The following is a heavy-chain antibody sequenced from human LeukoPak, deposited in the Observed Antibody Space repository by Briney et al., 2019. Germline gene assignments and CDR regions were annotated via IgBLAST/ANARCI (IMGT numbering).Heavy chain of an antibody. V-gene: IGHV3-64*02. J-gene: IGHJ4*02. CDR3: ARRGYTYGYDY. D-gene: IGHD5-18*01. CDR1: GFTFSSYP. Sequence: PGGSLRLSCAASGFTFSSYPMHWVRQAPGKGLEYVSSIPSIVSSTYYADSVKGRFTISRDNSKNTLYLQMGSLRTEDMAVYYCARRGYTYGYDYWGQGTLVTVSS. CDR2: IPSIVSST.